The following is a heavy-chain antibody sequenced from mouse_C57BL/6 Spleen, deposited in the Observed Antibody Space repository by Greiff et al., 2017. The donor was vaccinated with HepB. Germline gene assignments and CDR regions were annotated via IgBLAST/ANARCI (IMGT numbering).Heavy chain of an antibody. CDR2: ISYDGSN. V-gene: IGHV3-6*01. Sequence: DVKLQESGPGLVKPSQSLSLTCSVTGYSITSGYYWNWIRQFPGNKLEWMGYISYDGSNNYNPSLKNRISITRDTSKNQFFLKLNSVTTEDTATYYCARAPLLSDYFDYWGQGTTLTVSS. CDR1: GYSITSGYY. J-gene: IGHJ2*01. D-gene: IGHD1-1*01. CDR3: ARAPLLSDYFDY.